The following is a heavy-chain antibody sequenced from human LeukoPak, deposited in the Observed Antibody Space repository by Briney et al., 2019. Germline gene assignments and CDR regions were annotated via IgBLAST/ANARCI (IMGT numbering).Heavy chain of an antibody. CDR3: ARGRRDGYNSDAFDI. J-gene: IGHJ3*02. CDR2: ISSSSSYI. V-gene: IGHV3-21*01. Sequence: GGSLRLSCVASGFTFSAYSMNWVRQAPGKGLEWVSSISSSSSYIYYADSVKGRFTISRDNAKNSLYLQMNSLRAEDTAVYYCARGRRDGYNSDAFDIWGQGTMVTVSS. CDR1: GFTFSAYS. D-gene: IGHD5-24*01.